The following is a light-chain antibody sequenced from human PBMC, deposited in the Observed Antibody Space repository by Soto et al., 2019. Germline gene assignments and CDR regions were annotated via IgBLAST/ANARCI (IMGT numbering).Light chain of an antibody. Sequence: QSVLTQPPSVSGAPGQTVIISCTGSRSNIGANFDVHWYQQLPGAAPKLLLSGTANRPSGVPDRFSASKSGTSASLAITGLQVEDEADYYCQSYDNTLGGHVLFGGGTKLTVL. CDR1: RSNIGANFD. V-gene: IGLV1-40*01. CDR2: GTA. CDR3: QSYDNTLGGHVL. J-gene: IGLJ2*01.